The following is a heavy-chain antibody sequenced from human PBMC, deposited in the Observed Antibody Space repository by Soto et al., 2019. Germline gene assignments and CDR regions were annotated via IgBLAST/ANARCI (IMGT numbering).Heavy chain of an antibody. V-gene: IGHV3-33*01. CDR2: IWYDGSNK. CDR1: GFTFSSYG. D-gene: IGHD3-22*01. J-gene: IGHJ4*02. CDR3: ARDLYDVQWLLRIDN. Sequence: GGSLRLSCAASGFTFSSYGMHWVRQAPGKGLEWVAVIWYDGSNKYYADSVKGRFTISRDNSKNTLYLQMNSLRAEDTAVYYCARDLYDVQWLLRIDNLGLGTLVTVSS.